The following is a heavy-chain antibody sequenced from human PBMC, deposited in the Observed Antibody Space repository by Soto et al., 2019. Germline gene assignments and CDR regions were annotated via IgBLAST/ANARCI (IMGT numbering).Heavy chain of an antibody. D-gene: IGHD2-8*01. CDR3: TPAPLIFYGIRYYGKDV. CDR1: GFTFSNAW. CDR2: IKSKTDGGTT. J-gene: IGHJ6*02. V-gene: IGHV3-15*07. Sequence: GGSLRLSCAASGFTFSNAWMNWVRQAPGKGLEWVGRIKSKTDGGTTDYAATVKGRFTISRDDSKNTAYLQMNSLKTEDTAVYYCTPAPLIFYGIRYYGKDVWGQGTPVTVSS.